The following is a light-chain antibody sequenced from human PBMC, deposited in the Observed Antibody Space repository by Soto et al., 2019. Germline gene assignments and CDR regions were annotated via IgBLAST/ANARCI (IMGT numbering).Light chain of an antibody. V-gene: IGKV3-20*01. J-gene: IGKJ1*01. CDR2: AAS. CDR1: QSVSSTY. CDR3: RHYINSQWT. Sequence: EIVLTQSPGILSLSPGERATLSCRPSQSVSSTYLDWYQQKPGQAPRLLIYAASSRATGIPDRFSGGASATDFTLTFSRLEPEDFAVYYCRHYINSQWTFGQGTKVEIK.